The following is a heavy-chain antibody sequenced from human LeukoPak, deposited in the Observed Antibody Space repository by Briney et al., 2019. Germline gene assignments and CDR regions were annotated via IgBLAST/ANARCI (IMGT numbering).Heavy chain of an antibody. D-gene: IGHD3-22*01. CDR2: ISAYNGNT. Sequence: ASVKVSCKASGYTFTSYGISWVRQAPGQGLEWMGWISAYNGNTNYAQKLQGRVTTTTDTSTSTAYMELRSLRSDDTAVYYCARDLATMIVVDYYYYGMDVWGQGTTVTVSS. CDR3: ARDLATMIVVDYYYYGMDV. CDR1: GYTFTSYG. J-gene: IGHJ6*02. V-gene: IGHV1-18*01.